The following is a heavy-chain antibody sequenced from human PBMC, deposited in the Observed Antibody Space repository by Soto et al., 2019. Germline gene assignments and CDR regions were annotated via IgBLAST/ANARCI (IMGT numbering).Heavy chain of an antibody. CDR2: MYHSGST. Sequence: PSETLSLTCAVSGGSIISGGYSWSWIRQPPGKGLEWIGYMYHSGSTYYNPSLKSRVTISIDNAKNSLYLQMNSLRAEDTAVYYCARDLRYFDPWDYWGQGTLVTVSS. D-gene: IGHD3-9*01. CDR3: ARDLRYFDPWDY. CDR1: GGSIISGGYS. J-gene: IGHJ4*02. V-gene: IGHV4-30-2*01.